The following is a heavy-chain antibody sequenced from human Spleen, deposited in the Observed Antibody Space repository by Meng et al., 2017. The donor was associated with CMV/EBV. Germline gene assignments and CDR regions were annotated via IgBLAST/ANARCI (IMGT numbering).Heavy chain of an antibody. J-gene: IGHJ6*02. Sequence: GESLKISCAASGFTFSSYWMHWVRQAPGKGLVWVSCVNNDGTTTTYAGSVKGRFTISRDNAKNTLYLQMSSLRAEDTAVYYCATDFWSGRLMDVWGQGTTVTVSS. CDR1: GFTFSSYW. CDR3: ATDFWSGRLMDV. V-gene: IGHV3-74*01. D-gene: IGHD3-3*01. CDR2: VNNDGTTT.